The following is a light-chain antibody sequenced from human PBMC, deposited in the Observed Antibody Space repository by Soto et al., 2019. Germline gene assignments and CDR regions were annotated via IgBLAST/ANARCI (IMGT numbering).Light chain of an antibody. CDR2: RAS. CDR1: QSLSGN. J-gene: IGKJ1*01. V-gene: IGKV3-15*01. Sequence: EIVVTQSPATLSVSPGERATLSCRASQSLSGNLAWYQQKPGQPPRLLINRASTRVTGIPARFSGSGSGTEFTLTISSLQSEDFAVYYCQQYNNWPRTFGQGTKV. CDR3: QQYNNWPRT.